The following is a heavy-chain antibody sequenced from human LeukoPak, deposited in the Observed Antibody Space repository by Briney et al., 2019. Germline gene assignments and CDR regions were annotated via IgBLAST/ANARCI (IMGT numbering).Heavy chain of an antibody. CDR1: GGSISSGGYY. J-gene: IGHJ2*01. CDR2: IYYSGTT. CDR3: ARTDGDNYWYFDL. Sequence: SQTLSLTCTVSGGSISSGGYYWSWIRQHPGKGLEWIGYIYYSGTTSYNPSLKSRVTISVDTSKNQFSLKLSSVTAADTAVYYCARTDGDNYWYFDLWGRGTLVTVSS. D-gene: IGHD4-17*01. V-gene: IGHV4-31*03.